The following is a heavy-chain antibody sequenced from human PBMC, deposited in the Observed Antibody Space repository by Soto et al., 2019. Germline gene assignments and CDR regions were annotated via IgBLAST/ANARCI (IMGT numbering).Heavy chain of an antibody. CDR3: ARNYYGSGSHDNFDY. Sequence: RWILQHTGKGLEWIGEINHSGSTNYNPSLKSRVTISVDTSKNQFSLKPSSVTAADTAVYYCARNYYGSGSHDNFDYWGQGTLVTVSS. D-gene: IGHD3-10*01. CDR2: INHSGST. V-gene: IGHV4-34*01. J-gene: IGHJ4*02.